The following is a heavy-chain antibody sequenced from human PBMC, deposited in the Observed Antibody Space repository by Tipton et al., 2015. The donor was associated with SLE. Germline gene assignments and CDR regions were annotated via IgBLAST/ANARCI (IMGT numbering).Heavy chain of an antibody. CDR3: ARIWSYYDFWSTRGRYYMDV. V-gene: IGHV3-21*01. D-gene: IGHD3-3*01. Sequence: SVRGRFTISRDSAKNSLYLQMNSLRAEDTAVYYCARIWSYYDFWSTRGRYYMDVWGKGTTVTVSS. J-gene: IGHJ6*03.